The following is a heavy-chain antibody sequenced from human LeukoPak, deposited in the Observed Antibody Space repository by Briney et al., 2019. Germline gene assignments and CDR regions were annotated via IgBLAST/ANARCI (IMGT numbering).Heavy chain of an antibody. J-gene: IGHJ4*02. CDR1: GYSFTSYY. V-gene: IGHV1-46*01. CDR2: INPSGGST. Sequence: ASVKVSCKASGYSFTSYYMHWVRQAPGQGLEWIGIINPSGGSTIYAQKFQGRVTMTEDTSTDTAYMELSSLRSEDTAVYYCATEKYYGSGSTFDYWGQGTLVTVSS. CDR3: ATEKYYGSGSTFDY. D-gene: IGHD3-10*01.